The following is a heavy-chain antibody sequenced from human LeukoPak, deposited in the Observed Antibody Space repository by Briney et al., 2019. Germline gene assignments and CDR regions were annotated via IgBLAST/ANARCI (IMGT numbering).Heavy chain of an antibody. CDR1: GFTVGNNY. CDR2: IFSHGET. D-gene: IGHD2-8*01. J-gene: IGHJ4*02. CDR3: ARDPPAVSINTYA. Sequence: GGSLRLSCAASGFTVGNNYMNWVRQAPGRGLEWVSPIFSHGETSYADSVKGRFTISRDNSKNTLYLQMNGLRVEDTAVYYCARDPPAVSINTYAWGQGTLVTVSS. V-gene: IGHV3-66*01.